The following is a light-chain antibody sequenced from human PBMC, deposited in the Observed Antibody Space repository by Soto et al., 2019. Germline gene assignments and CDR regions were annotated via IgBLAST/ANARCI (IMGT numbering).Light chain of an antibody. CDR2: DVS. CDR1: QSISFW. J-gene: IGKJ4*01. Sequence: DIQITHSPSTLSASVGDRVTITCRASQSISFWLAWYQQKPGKAPKLLIYDVSSLESGVPSMLGGSGSGTEFTLTFRSLQPDDFAAYYCQQYEIYSITFVGETKVEIK. V-gene: IGKV1-5*01. CDR3: QQYEIYSIT.